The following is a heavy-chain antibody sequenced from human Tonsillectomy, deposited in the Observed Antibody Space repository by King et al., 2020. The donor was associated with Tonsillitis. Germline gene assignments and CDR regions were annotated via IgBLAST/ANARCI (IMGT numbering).Heavy chain of an antibody. D-gene: IGHD3-22*01. Sequence: DVQLVESGGGLVQPGGSLRLSCAASGFTFSNYAMNWVHQAPGKGLEWVSAISGRHGSTYYADSVKGRFTISRDNSKNTLYLQMSSLRDEDSALYYCAKNYFDSSGYYPDTFDIWGQGTAVTVSS. CDR3: AKNYFDSSGYYPDTFDI. V-gene: IGHV3-23*04. CDR1: GFTFSNYA. CDR2: ISGRHGST. J-gene: IGHJ3*02.